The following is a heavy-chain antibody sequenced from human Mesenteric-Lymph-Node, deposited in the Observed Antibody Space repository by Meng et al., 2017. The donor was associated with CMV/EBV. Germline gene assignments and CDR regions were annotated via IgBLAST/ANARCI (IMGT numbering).Heavy chain of an antibody. J-gene: IGHJ6*02. CDR3: ARVAVGEMATSTYYYYGMDV. Sequence: SVKVSCKASGGTFSRFAISWVRQAPGQGLEWMGGFVAILGRANHAQKFQGRVTITADKSTTTAYMELSSLRSEDTAVYYCARVAVGEMATSTYYYYGMDVWGQGTTVTVSS. V-gene: IGHV1-69*10. D-gene: IGHD5-24*01. CDR2: FVAILGRA. CDR1: GGTFSRFA.